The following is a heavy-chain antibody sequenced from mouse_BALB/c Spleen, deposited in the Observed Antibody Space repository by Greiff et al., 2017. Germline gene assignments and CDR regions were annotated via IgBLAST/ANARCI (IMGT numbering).Heavy chain of an antibody. Sequence: QVQLQQPGAELVRPGASVKLSCKASGYTFTSYWINWVKQRPGQGLEWIGNIYPSDSYTNYNQKFKDKATLTVDKSSSTAYMQLSSPTSEDSAVYYCTRDGGNLYAMDYWGQGTSVTVSS. CDR2: IYPSDSYT. CDR1: GYTFTSYW. D-gene: IGHD2-1*01. V-gene: IGHV1-69*02. J-gene: IGHJ4*01. CDR3: TRDGGNLYAMDY.